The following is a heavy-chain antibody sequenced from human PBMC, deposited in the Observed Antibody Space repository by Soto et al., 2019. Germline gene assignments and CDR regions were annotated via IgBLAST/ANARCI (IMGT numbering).Heavy chain of an antibody. V-gene: IGHV5-51*01. CDR3: AASIFYYGMDV. CDR2: IYPGDSDT. Sequence: PGESLKISCKGSGYTFTNYWIGWVRQMPGKGLEWMGIIYPGDSDTKYNPSFQGQVTISADKSITTTYLQWSSLKAPDTAIYYCAASIFYYGMDVWGQGXTVTVYS. CDR1: GYTFTNYW. J-gene: IGHJ6*02.